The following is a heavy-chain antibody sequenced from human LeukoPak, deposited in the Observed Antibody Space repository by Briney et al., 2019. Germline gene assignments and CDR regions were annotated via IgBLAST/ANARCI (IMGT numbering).Heavy chain of an antibody. CDR3: AREFHP. V-gene: IGHV4-61*01. J-gene: IGHJ5*02. CDR2: IYYSGSA. CDR1: GGSISINTYY. Sequence: SETLSLTCTVSGGSISINTYYWSWIRQPPGKGLEWIGQIYYSGSAYYNPSLKSRVTISLDTSKSQFSLKLTSVTAADTAVYYCAREFHPWGQGTLVSVSS.